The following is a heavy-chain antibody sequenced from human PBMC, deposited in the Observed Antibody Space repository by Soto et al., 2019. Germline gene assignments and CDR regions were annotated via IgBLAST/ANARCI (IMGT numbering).Heavy chain of an antibody. V-gene: IGHV1-18*01. CDR2: VSTNDDRT. D-gene: IGHD3-22*01. CDR3: ARELNTESSAYYSFAF. J-gene: IGHJ4*02. Sequence: QVQLVQSGPEVKMPGASVKVSCKTSGYIFTAYGLAWLRQAPGQRPEWMGWVSTNDDRTNYAQKFQGRVTMTTDRSTTTTSMELRSLRPDDTAVYYCARELNTESSAYYSFAFWGQGTLFTVSS. CDR1: GYIFTAYG.